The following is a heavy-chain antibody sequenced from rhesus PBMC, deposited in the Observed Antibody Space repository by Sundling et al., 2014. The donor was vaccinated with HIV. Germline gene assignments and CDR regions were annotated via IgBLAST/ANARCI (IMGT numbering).Heavy chain of an antibody. CDR1: GGSISSNNW. D-gene: IGHD1-1-1*01. Sequence: QVQLQESGPGLVKPSETLSLTCAVSGGSISSNNWWTWIRQPLGKGLEWIGSMYGKTATIHYNPSLNNRVTISTDTSKNQFSLRLSSVTAADTAVYYCARRTLVGTLSAYFDFWGQGVLVTVSS. CDR3: ARRTLVGTLSAYFDF. J-gene: IGHJ4*01. CDR2: MYGKTATI. V-gene: IGHV4-65*02.